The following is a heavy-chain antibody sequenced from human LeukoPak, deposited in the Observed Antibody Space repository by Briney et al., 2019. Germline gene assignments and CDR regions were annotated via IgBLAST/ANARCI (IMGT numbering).Heavy chain of an antibody. CDR1: GFTFSDYW. Sequence: GGSLRLTCKASGFTFSDYWMHWVRQAPGKGLAWVSRITSDGSSTGYVDSVKGRFTISRDNAKNKLYLQMNSLRGEDTAVYYCASSGSGHYYYDYWGQGTLVTVSS. CDR3: ASSGSGHYYYDY. V-gene: IGHV3-74*01. CDR2: ITSDGSST. J-gene: IGHJ4*02. D-gene: IGHD3-22*01.